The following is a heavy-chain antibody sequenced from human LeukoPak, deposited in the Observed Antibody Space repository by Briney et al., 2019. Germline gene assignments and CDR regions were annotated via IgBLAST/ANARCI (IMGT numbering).Heavy chain of an antibody. D-gene: IGHD1-26*01. J-gene: IGHJ3*02. CDR3: ARWSGSYYWYYAFDI. Sequence: SETLSLTCTVSGGSISSYYWSWIRQPPGKGLEWIGYIYYSGSTNYNPSLKSRVTISVDTPKNQFSLKLSSVTAADTAVYYCARWSGSYYWYYAFDIWGQGTMVTVSS. CDR2: IYYSGST. V-gene: IGHV4-59*01. CDR1: GGSISSYY.